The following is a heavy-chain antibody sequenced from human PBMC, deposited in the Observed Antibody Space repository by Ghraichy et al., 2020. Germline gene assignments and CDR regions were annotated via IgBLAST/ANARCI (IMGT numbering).Heavy chain of an antibody. CDR1: GYTFTSYG. V-gene: IGHV1-18*01. D-gene: IGHD2-2*01. CDR2: ISAYNGNT. J-gene: IGHJ5*02. CDR3: ARDPTERYCSSTSCSARKGVRGWFDP. Sequence: ASVKVSCKASGYTFTSYGISWVRQAPGQGLEWMGWISAYNGNTNYAQKLQGRVTMTTDISTSTAYMELRSLRSDDTAVYYCARDPTERYCSSTSCSARKGVRGWFDPWGQGTLVTVSS.